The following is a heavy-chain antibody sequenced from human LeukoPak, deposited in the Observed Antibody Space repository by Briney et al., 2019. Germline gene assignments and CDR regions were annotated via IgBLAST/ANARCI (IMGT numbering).Heavy chain of an antibody. V-gene: IGHV4-59*08. Sequence: PSETLSLTCTVSGGSISSYYWSWIRQPPGKGLEWIGYIYYSGSTYYNPSLKSRVTISVDTSRNQFSLKLSSVTAADTAVYYCARQSGPRWYFDLWGRGTLVTVSS. CDR3: ARQSGPRWYFDL. CDR1: GGSISSYY. D-gene: IGHD3-10*01. CDR2: IYYSGST. J-gene: IGHJ2*01.